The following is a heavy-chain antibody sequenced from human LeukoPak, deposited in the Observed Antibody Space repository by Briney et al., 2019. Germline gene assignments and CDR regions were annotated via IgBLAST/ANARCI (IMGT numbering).Heavy chain of an antibody. V-gene: IGHV3-30*03. CDR3: ARGLGGY. Sequence: GGSLRLSCAASGFTFSGYTMHWVRQAPGKGLEWVAVISYDGSDKYYADSVKGRFTISRDNSKNTLYLQMNTLRAGDTAVYYCARGLGGYWGQGTLVTVSS. CDR2: ISYDGSDK. J-gene: IGHJ4*02. CDR1: GFTFSGYT.